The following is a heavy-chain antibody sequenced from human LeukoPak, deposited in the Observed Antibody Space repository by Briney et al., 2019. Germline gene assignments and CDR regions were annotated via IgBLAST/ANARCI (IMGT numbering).Heavy chain of an antibody. Sequence: PGGSLRLSCAASGFTFSSYEMNWVRQAPGKGLEWVSYISSSGSTIYYADSVKGRFTISRGNAKNSLYLQMNSLRAEDTAVYYCARERITMVRGVIPRHYGMDVWGQGTTVTVSS. D-gene: IGHD3-10*01. CDR1: GFTFSSYE. CDR3: ARERITMVRGVIPRHYGMDV. CDR2: ISSSGSTI. J-gene: IGHJ6*02. V-gene: IGHV3-48*03.